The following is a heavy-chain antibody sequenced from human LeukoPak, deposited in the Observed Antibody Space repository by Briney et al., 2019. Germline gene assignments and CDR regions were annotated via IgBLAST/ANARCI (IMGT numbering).Heavy chain of an antibody. V-gene: IGHV4-39*07. CDR2: IYSTGTT. CDR1: GGSISSSSYY. D-gene: IGHD1-26*01. J-gene: IGHJ3*02. CDR3: ARTGSLDAFDI. Sequence: PSETLSLTCTVSGGSISSSSYYWGWIRQPPGKGLEWIGSIYSTGTTYYSPSFKNRVTISVDTSKNQFSLKLSSVTAADTAVYYSARTGSLDAFDIWGQGTMVTVSS.